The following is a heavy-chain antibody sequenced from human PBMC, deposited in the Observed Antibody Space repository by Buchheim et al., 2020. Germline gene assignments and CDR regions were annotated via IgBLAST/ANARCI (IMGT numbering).Heavy chain of an antibody. J-gene: IGHJ6*02. V-gene: IGHV3-33*01. CDR3: ARRQQQLVRGRYYYGMDV. CDR2: IWYDGSNK. D-gene: IGHD6-13*01. CDR1: GFTFSSYG. Sequence: QVQLVESGGGVVQPGRSLRLSCAASGFTFSSYGMHWVRQAPGKGLEWVAVIWYDGSNKYYADSVKGRFTISRDNSKNTLYLQMNSLRAEDTAVYYCARRQQQLVRGRYYYGMDVWGQGTT.